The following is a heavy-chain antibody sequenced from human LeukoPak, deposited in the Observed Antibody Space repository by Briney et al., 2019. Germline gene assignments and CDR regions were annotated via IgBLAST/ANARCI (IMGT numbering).Heavy chain of an antibody. J-gene: IGHJ4*02. CDR3: ARSNGADIVVVPAAIQFDY. V-gene: IGHV4-4*02. CDR2: IYHSGST. Sequence: TSETLSLTCAVSGGSISSSNWWSWVRQPPGKGLEWIGEIYHSGSTNYNPSLKSRVTISVDKSKNQFSLKLSSVTAADTAVYYCARSNGADIVVVPAAIQFDYWGQGTLVTVSS. CDR1: GGSISSSNW. D-gene: IGHD2-2*02.